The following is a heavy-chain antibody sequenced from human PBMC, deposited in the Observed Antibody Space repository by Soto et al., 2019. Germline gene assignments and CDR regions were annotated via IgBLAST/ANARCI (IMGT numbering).Heavy chain of an antibody. CDR3: ARVGGLGEGYFDY. Sequence: SVEVSCEASGGTFSSYAMSWVRQAPGQGLEWMGGIIPIFGTANYAQKFQGRVTITADESTSTAYMELSSLRSEDTAVYYCARVGGLGEGYFDYWGQGTLVTVSS. CDR2: IIPIFGTA. J-gene: IGHJ4*02. D-gene: IGHD4-17*01. V-gene: IGHV1-69*13. CDR1: GGTFSSYA.